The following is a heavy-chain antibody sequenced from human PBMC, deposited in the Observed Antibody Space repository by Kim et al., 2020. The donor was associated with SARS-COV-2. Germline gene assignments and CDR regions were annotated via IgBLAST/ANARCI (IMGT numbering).Heavy chain of an antibody. J-gene: IGHJ3*02. CDR3: AKCHSGRGNDAFDI. V-gene: IGHV3-23*01. CDR2: IRGGGAGT. D-gene: IGHD3-10*02. Sequence: GGSLRLSCAASGFTFSNYAMSWVRQAPGKGLEWVSYIRGGGAGTLYADSVKGRCTISRDNSRNTLSLQLNSLRAEDTAIYYCAKCHSGRGNDAFDIWGLGTMVTVSS. CDR1: GFTFSNYA.